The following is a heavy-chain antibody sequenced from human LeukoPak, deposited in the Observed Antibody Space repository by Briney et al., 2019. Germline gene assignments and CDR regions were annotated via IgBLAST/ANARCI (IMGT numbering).Heavy chain of an antibody. CDR3: ARVDTIAAAGT. Sequence: SQTLSLTCAVYGGSSSGYYWSWIRQPPEKGLEWIGAINHSVSTNYNPSLKSRVTISVDTSTAQFTLKMSSVTAAGTAVYYCARVDTIAAAGTGGQGTLVTVSS. CDR1: GGSSSGYY. D-gene: IGHD6-13*01. CDR2: INHSVST. V-gene: IGHV4-34*01. J-gene: IGHJ4*02.